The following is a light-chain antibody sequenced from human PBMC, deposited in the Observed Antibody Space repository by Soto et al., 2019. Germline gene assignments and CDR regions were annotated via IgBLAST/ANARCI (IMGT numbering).Light chain of an antibody. CDR1: QRVSSH. Sequence: ETVMTQSPVTLSVSPGDTATLSCRASQRVSSHLAWYQQKPGQAPRLLIYQTSTRATGIPARFSGSQSGTEFTLTISSLLSEDFAVYSCQQYNNWPLTFGGGTKVDIK. CDR3: QQYNNWPLT. J-gene: IGKJ4*01. V-gene: IGKV3D-15*01. CDR2: QTS.